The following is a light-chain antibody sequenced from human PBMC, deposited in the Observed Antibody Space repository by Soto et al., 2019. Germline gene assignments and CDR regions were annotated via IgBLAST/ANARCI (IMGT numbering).Light chain of an antibody. CDR1: QTIASN. J-gene: IGKJ4*01. CDR2: AAS. Sequence: ETVMTQSPVGLSVSPGERATLSCRASQTIASNLAWYQQKPGQAPRLLIYAASTRATGVPARFSGSGSGTEFSLTISSLQSEDFVVYYCQQYQIWPLTFGGGTKVEI. CDR3: QQYQIWPLT. V-gene: IGKV3-15*01.